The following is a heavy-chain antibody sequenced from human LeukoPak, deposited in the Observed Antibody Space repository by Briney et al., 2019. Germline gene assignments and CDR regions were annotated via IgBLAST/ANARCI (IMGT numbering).Heavy chain of an antibody. J-gene: IGHJ3*02. CDR1: GFTVSSNY. Sequence: GGSLRLSCAASGFTVSSNYMSWVRQAPGKGLEWVSVIYSGGSTYYADSVKGRFTISRDNSKNTLYLQMNSLRAEDTAVYYCARVVVDATGAFDIWGQGTMVTVSS. CDR2: IYSGGST. D-gene: IGHD2-15*01. V-gene: IGHV3-53*01. CDR3: ARVVVDATGAFDI.